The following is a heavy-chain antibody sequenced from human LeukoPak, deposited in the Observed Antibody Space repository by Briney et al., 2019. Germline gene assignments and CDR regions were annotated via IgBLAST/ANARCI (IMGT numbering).Heavy chain of an antibody. CDR3: ARGASVRVVPMSYYYAMDV. J-gene: IGHJ6*04. CDR1: GDTFSTYA. D-gene: IGHD2-2*01. Sequence: SVKVSCKASGDTFSTYAFNWVRQAPGQGLEWTGGIVLISDTTNYAQTLQGRVTITADKSTNTVYMELSSLTSEDTGVYYCARGASVRVVPMSYYYAMDVWGEGTTVIVSS. V-gene: IGHV1-69*06. CDR2: IVLISDTT.